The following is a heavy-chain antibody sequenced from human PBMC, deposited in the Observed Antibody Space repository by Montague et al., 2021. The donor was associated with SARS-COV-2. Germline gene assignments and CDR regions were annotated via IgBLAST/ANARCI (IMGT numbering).Heavy chain of an antibody. Sequence: VKPTQTLTLTCTFSGFSLSTSGVGVGWIRQPPGKALEWLALIYWDDDKRYSPSLKSRLTITKDTSKNQVVLTMTNMDPVDTATYYCAHRRALWDAFDIWGQGTRVTVAS. D-gene: IGHD3-16*01. CDR1: GFSLSTSGVG. V-gene: IGHV2-5*02. CDR3: AHRRALWDAFDI. J-gene: IGHJ3*02. CDR2: IYWDDDK.